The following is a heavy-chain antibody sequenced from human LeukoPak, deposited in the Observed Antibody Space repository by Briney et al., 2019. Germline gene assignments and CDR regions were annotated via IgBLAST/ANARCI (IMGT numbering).Heavy chain of an antibody. J-gene: IGHJ6*02. CDR3: ARENKDILTGYSYGMDV. CDR2: IYYSGST. CDR1: GGSIRSYY. V-gene: IGHV4-59*01. D-gene: IGHD3-9*01. Sequence: SETLSLTCTVSGGSIRSYYWKWIRQPPGKGLEWIGYIYYSGSTNYNPSLKSRVTISVDTSKNQFSLKLSSVTAADTAAYYCARENKDILTGYSYGMDVWDQGTTVTVSS.